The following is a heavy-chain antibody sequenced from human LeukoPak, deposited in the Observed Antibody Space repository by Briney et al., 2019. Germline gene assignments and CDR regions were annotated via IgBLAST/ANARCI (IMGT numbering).Heavy chain of an antibody. CDR3: ARDLGHGSRKGRKFDY. V-gene: IGHV4-61*01. CDR2: IYSSGST. D-gene: IGHD5-24*01. CDR1: GGSVSSGSYY. J-gene: IGHJ4*02. Sequence: SETLSLTCTVSGGSVSSGSYYWSWIRQTPGKGLEWIAMIYSSGSTNYNPSLQSRVTISVDTSKNQFSLNLSSVTAADTAVYYCARDLGHGSRKGRKFDYWGQGTLFTVSS.